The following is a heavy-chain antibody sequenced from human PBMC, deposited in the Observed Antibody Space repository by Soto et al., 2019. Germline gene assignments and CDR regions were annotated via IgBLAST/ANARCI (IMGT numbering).Heavy chain of an antibody. CDR3: ARVRSNLFDY. J-gene: IGHJ4*02. D-gene: IGHD3-3*01. V-gene: IGHV4-59*01. CDR1: GDSISTFY. Sequence: SETLSLTCTVSGDSISTFYWSWIRQPPGKGLEWIGYIHYSGSTSYNPSLKSQVIISVDTSKNQFSLKLSSVTAADTAVYFCARVRSNLFDYWGQGTLVTVSS. CDR2: IHYSGST.